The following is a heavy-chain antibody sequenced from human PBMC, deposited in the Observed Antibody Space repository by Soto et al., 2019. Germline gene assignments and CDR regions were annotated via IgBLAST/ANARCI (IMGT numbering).Heavy chain of an antibody. V-gene: IGHV3-33*01. D-gene: IGHD6-13*01. CDR2: IWYDGSNK. Sequence: QVQLVESGGGVVQPGRSLRLSCAASGFTFSSYGMHWVRQAPGKGLEWVSVIWYDGSNKYYADSVKGRFTISRANSKNALYLQMNSLRAEDTAVYYCAREQQHLVYAFDIWGQGTMVTVSS. CDR3: AREQQHLVYAFDI. CDR1: GFTFSSYG. J-gene: IGHJ3*02.